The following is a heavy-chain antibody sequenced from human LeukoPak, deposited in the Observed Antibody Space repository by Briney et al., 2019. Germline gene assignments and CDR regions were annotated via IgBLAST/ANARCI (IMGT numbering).Heavy chain of an antibody. Sequence: GGSLRLSCAASGFTFSSYWMSWVRQAPGKGLEWVANIKQDGSEKYYVDSVKGRFTISRDSAKNSLYLQMNSLRAEDTAVYYCARGGWATVTTGYFDYWGQGTLVTVSS. CDR1: GFTFSSYW. D-gene: IGHD4-17*01. V-gene: IGHV3-7*01. CDR2: IKQDGSEK. J-gene: IGHJ4*02. CDR3: ARGGWATVTTGYFDY.